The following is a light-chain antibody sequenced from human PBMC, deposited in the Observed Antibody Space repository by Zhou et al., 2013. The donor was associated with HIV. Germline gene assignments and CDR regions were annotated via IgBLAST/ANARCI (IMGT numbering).Light chain of an antibody. J-gene: IGKJ1*01. CDR2: AAS. V-gene: IGKV1D-16*01. Sequence: DIQMTQSPASLSASVGDRVTITCRASQGISRWLAWYQQKPGKAPKLLIYAASSLQSGVPSRFSGSGSGTEFTLTISSLQPDDFATYYCQQYNSYPWTFGQGTKVEIK. CDR1: QGISRW. CDR3: QQYNSYPWT.